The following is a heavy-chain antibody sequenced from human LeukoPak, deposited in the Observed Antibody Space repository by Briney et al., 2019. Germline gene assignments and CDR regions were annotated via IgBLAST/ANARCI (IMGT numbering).Heavy chain of an antibody. V-gene: IGHV1-18*01. CDR1: GYTFTSYG. CDR3: ARVIGNYRSYYYYMDV. J-gene: IGHJ6*03. CDR2: ISAYNGNT. D-gene: IGHD1-7*01. Sequence: ASVKVSCKASGYTFTSYGISWVRQAPGQGLEWMGWISAYNGNTNYAQKLQGRVTMTTDTSTSTTYMERRSLRSDDTAVYYCARVIGNYRSYYYYMDVWGKGTTVTVSS.